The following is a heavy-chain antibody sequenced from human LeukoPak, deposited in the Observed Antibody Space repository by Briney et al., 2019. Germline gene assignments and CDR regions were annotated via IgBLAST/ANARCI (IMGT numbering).Heavy chain of an antibody. CDR2: ISGSGDST. D-gene: IGHD5-12*01. Sequence: GGSLRLSCAASGFTFSSYAMSWVRQAPGKGLEWLSAISGSGDSTYFADSVKGRFIVSRDNSKNTLYLQMSSLRADDTAVYYCAHMVDIVATIREVAFDIWGQGTMVTVSS. CDR3: AHMVDIVATIREVAFDI. V-gene: IGHV3-23*01. J-gene: IGHJ3*02. CDR1: GFTFSSYA.